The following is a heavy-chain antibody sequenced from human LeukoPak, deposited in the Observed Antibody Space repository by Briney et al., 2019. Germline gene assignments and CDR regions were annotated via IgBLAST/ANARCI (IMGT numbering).Heavy chain of an antibody. CDR1: GGSFSGYY. V-gene: IGHV4-34*01. CDR2: INHSGST. J-gene: IGHJ4*02. CDR3: AGPSFNYYYDSSGYFFDY. D-gene: IGHD3-22*01. Sequence: SETLSLTCAVYGGSFSGYYWSWIRQPPGKGLEWIGEINHSGSTNYNPSLKSRVTISVDTSKNQFSLKLSSVTAADTAVYYCAGPSFNYYYDSSGYFFDYWGQGTLVTVSS.